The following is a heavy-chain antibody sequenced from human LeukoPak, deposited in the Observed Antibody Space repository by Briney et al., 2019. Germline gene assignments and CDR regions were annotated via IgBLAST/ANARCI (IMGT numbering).Heavy chain of an antibody. Sequence: SETLSLTCTVSDGSISSYYWSWIRQPPGKGLEWIGYIYHSGSTNYNPSLKSRVTISVDTSKNEFSLKLSSVTAADTAMYYCARNQHSYDSSGPGHWYFDLWGRGTLVTVSS. D-gene: IGHD3-22*01. CDR3: ARNQHSYDSSGPGHWYFDL. V-gene: IGHV4-59*01. CDR1: DGSISSYY. CDR2: IYHSGST. J-gene: IGHJ2*01.